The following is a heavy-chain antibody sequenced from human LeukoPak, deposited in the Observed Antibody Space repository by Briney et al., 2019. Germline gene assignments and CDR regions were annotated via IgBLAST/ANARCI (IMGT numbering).Heavy chain of an antibody. CDR2: IYTSESP. V-gene: IGHV4-4*07. J-gene: IGHJ4*02. D-gene: IGHD2-15*01. CDR3: ARLWSTYCSGGSCPHQPNY. Sequence: PSETLSLTCTVSGGSISSYYWSWIRQPAGKGLEWIGRIYTSESPTYNPSLKSRVTMSLDTSKNQFSLKLSSVTAADTALYYCARLWSTYCSGGSCPHQPNYWGQGTLVTVSS. CDR1: GGSISSYY.